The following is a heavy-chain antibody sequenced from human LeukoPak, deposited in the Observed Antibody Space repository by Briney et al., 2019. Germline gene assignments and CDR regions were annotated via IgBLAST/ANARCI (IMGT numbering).Heavy chain of an antibody. CDR2: ISWDGGST. D-gene: IGHD3-3*01. Sequence: PGGSLRLSCAASGFTFDDYAMHWVRQAPGKGLEWVSLISWDGGSTYYADSVKGRCTISRDNSKNSLYLQMNSLRAEDTALYYCAKDGINGGYYDVWSGFPPLYYFDYWGQGTLVTVSS. J-gene: IGHJ4*02. CDR3: AKDGINGGYYDVWSGFPPLYYFDY. CDR1: GFTFDDYA. V-gene: IGHV3-43D*04.